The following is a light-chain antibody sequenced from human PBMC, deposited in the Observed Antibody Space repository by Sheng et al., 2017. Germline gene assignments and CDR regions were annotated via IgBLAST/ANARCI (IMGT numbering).Light chain of an antibody. CDR3: MQSLQTPWT. Sequence: DIVMTQSPLSLPVTPGEPASISCRSSQSLLHSNGYNYLSWYLQKPGQSPQLLIYLGFNRAPGVPDRFSGSGSGTDFTLKISRVEAGDVGVYYCMQSLQTPWTFGQGTKVEIK. CDR2: LGF. CDR1: QSLLHSNGYNY. J-gene: IGKJ1*01. V-gene: IGKV2-28*01.